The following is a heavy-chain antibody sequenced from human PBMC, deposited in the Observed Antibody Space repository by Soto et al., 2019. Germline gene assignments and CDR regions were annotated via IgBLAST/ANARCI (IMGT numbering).Heavy chain of an antibody. CDR2: ISRDGSHK. CDR1: GFTFRNYA. D-gene: IGHD1-26*01. CDR3: ARSRNSAVADSFDF. Sequence: GGSLRLSCAASGFTFRNYAIHWVRQAPGKGLEWVAVISRDGSHKYYLDSVKGRFTISRDNSKDTVNLLMNSLRDDDSAMYYCARSRNSAVADSFDFWGQGTLVTVS. V-gene: IGHV3-30*04. J-gene: IGHJ4*02.